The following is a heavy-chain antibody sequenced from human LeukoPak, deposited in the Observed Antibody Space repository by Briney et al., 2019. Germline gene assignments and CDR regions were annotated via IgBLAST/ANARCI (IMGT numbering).Heavy chain of an antibody. CDR3: ARDSPRRYYDFWSGYYNLDY. J-gene: IGHJ4*02. Sequence: ASVKVSCKASGYTFTGYYMHWVRQAPGQGLEWMGWINPNSGGTNYAQKFQGRVTMTRDTSISTAYMELSRLRSDDTAVYYCARDSPRRYYDFWSGYYNLDYWGQGTLVTVSS. CDR1: GYTFTGYY. CDR2: INPNSGGT. V-gene: IGHV1-2*02. D-gene: IGHD3-3*01.